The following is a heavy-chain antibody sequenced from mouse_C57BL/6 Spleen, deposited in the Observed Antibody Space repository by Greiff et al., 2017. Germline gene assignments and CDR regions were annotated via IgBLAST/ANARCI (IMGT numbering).Heavy chain of an antibody. J-gene: IGHJ4*01. CDR1: GYTFTDYN. Sequence: VQLQQSGPELVKPGASVKIPCKASGYTFTDYNMDWVKQSHGKSLEWIGDINPNNGGTIYNQKFKGKATLTVDKSSSTAYMELRSLTSEDTAVYDSARSRGFYYYYAMDYWGQGTSVTVSS. CDR2: INPNNGGT. V-gene: IGHV1-18*01. D-gene: IGHD1-1*01. CDR3: ARSRGFYYYYAMDY.